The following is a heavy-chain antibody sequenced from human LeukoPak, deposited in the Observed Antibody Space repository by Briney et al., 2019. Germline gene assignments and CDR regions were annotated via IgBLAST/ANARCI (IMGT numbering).Heavy chain of an antibody. CDR1: GFTFSSNE. J-gene: IGHJ4*02. CDR2: ISSSSSYI. D-gene: IGHD3-3*01. Sequence: GGSLRLSCAASGFTFSSNELNWVRQAPGKGLEWVSSISSSSSYIYYADSVKGRFTISRDNAKNSLYLQMNSLRAEDTAVYYCARVVTIFGVVITGFDYWGQGTLVTVSS. CDR3: ARVVTIFGVVITGFDY. V-gene: IGHV3-21*01.